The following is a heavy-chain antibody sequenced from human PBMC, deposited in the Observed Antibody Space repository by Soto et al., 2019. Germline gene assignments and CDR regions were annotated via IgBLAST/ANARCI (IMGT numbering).Heavy chain of an antibody. D-gene: IGHD3-10*01. Sequence: SLTKSLTNAFYDLYFIGYYCSMISQTPRKGLEWIGEINHSGSTNYNPSLKSRVTISVDTSKDQFSLKLSSVTAADTAVYYCARATRITMVRGVIIKGTYYMDVWGKGTTVTVSS. J-gene: IGHJ6*03. V-gene: IGHV4-34*01. CDR3: ARATRITMVRGVIIKGTYYMDV. CDR2: INHSGST. CDR1: DLYFIGYY.